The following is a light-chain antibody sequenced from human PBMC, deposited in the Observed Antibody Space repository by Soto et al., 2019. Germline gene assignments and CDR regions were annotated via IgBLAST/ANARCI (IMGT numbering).Light chain of an antibody. J-gene: IGKJ2*01. V-gene: IGKV1-5*03. CDR1: QSISSW. CDR3: QQYNSYSHT. Sequence: DIQMTQSPSTLSASVGDRVTITCRASQSISSWLAWYQQKPGKAPKLLIYKTSSLESWVPSRFSGSGTWTEFTLTISSLQPDDFATYYCQQYNSYSHTFGQGTKLEIK. CDR2: KTS.